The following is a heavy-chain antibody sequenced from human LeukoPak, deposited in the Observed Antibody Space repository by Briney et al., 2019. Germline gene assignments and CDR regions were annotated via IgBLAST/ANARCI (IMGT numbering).Heavy chain of an antibody. CDR3: ARAYDFWSGQIRRYYYYYYGMDV. V-gene: IGHV3-64*01. D-gene: IGHD3-3*01. CDR1: GFTFSSYA. CDR2: ISSNGGNT. J-gene: IGHJ6*02. Sequence: GGSLRLSCAASGFTFSSYAMHWVRQAPGKGLEYVSAISSNGGNTYYANSVKGRFTISRDNSKNTLYLQMGSLTAEDMAVYYCARAYDFWSGQIRRYYYYYYGMDVWGQGTTVTVSS.